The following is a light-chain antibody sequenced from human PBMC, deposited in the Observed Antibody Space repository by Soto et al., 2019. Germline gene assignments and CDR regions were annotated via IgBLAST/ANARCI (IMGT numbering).Light chain of an antibody. CDR1: TNDIGGYNF. CDR3: SSYAGNNILYV. Sequence: QSALTQPPSASGSPGQSVTISCTGTTNDIGGYNFVSWYQQHPGKAPKLVIYEVTKRPSGVPDRFSGSKSANTASLTVSGLQADDEADYYCSSYAGNNILYVFGTGTKLTVL. J-gene: IGLJ1*01. CDR2: EVT. V-gene: IGLV2-8*01.